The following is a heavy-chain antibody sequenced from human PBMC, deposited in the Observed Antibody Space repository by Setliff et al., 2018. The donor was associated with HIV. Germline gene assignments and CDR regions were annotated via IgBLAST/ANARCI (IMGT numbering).Heavy chain of an antibody. Sequence: PGGSLRLSCAASGFTFRNYGMHWVRQAPGKGLEWVAFIRLDGSDKFYADSVKGRFTISRDNSKNTLFLQMNSLRSEDTAVYYCARDPSSKSGIAAAGCDYWGQGTLVTVSS. D-gene: IGHD6-13*01. V-gene: IGHV3-30*02. CDR1: GFTFRNYG. CDR2: IRLDGSDK. CDR3: ARDPSSKSGIAAAGCDY. J-gene: IGHJ4*02.